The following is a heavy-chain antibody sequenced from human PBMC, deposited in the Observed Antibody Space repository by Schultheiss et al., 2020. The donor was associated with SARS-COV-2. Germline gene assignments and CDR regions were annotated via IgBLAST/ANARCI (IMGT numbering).Heavy chain of an antibody. CDR1: GFTFSSYA. J-gene: IGHJ4*02. V-gene: IGHV3-23*01. CDR2: ISGSGGST. Sequence: GGSLRLSCAASGFTFSSYAMSWVRQAPGKGLEWVSAISGSGGSTYYADSVKGRFTISRDNSKNTVDLQMDSLRPGDTAMYYCATRYDYWGQGTLVTVSS. CDR3: ATRYDY. D-gene: IGHD3-9*01.